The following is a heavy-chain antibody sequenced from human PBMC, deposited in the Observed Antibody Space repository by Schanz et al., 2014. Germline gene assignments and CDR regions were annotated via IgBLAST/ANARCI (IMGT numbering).Heavy chain of an antibody. D-gene: IGHD1-26*01. Sequence: EVQLLESGGGLVQPGGSLRLSCAASGFTFSSYAMGWVRQARGKGLEWVSAMNESHSTIYYADSVRGRFTISRDNAENTLFLQMNSLRAEDTAVYYCARDHTTESYSSAEPPIDYWGQGTLLTVSS. CDR2: MNESHSTI. CDR1: GFTFSSYA. CDR3: ARDHTTESYSSAEPPIDY. J-gene: IGHJ4*02. V-gene: IGHV3-23*01.